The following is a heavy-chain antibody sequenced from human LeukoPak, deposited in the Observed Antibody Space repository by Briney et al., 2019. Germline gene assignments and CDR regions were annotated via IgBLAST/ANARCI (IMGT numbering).Heavy chain of an antibody. Sequence: RGSLRLSCAASGFTFSSYSMYWVRQAPGKGLEWVSYLTSSGSIISYADSVKGRLTISRDNARNSLYLQMNSLRAEDTAVYYCARGSEAAAGAFDYWGQGALVTVPS. CDR1: GFTFSSYS. CDR3: ARGSEAAAGAFDY. CDR2: LTSSGSII. V-gene: IGHV3-48*01. D-gene: IGHD6-13*01. J-gene: IGHJ4*02.